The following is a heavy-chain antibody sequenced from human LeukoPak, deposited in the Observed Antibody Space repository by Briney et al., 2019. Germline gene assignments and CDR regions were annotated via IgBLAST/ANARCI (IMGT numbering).Heavy chain of an antibody. CDR3: AAHFSGGGAFDI. V-gene: IGHV3-21*01. D-gene: IGHD3-16*01. CDR2: ISSSSSYI. J-gene: IGHJ3*02. CDR1: GFTFSSYS. Sequence: GGSLRLSCAASGFTFSSYSMNWVRQAPGKGLEWVSSISSSSSYIYYADSVKGRFTISRDNAKNSLYLQMNSLRAEDTAVYYCAAHFSGGGAFDIWGQGTMATVSS.